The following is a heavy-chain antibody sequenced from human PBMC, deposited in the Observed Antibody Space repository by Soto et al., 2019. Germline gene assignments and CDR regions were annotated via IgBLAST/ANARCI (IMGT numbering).Heavy chain of an antibody. V-gene: IGHV1-69*02. Sequence: GASVEVSCKASGGAFGSCTSSWVRQANGQGLEWMGRIIPILGIANYAQKFQGRVTITADKSTSTAYMELSSLRSEDTAVYYCARAYMVYAITVAFDIWGQGTMVTVSS. CDR2: IIPILGIA. D-gene: IGHD2-8*01. CDR3: ARAYMVYAITVAFDI. CDR1: GGAFGSCT. J-gene: IGHJ3*02.